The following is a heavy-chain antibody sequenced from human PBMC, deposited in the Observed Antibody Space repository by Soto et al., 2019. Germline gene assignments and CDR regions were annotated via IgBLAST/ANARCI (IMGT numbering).Heavy chain of an antibody. CDR3: ARGVSLYYDFRCRRD. CDR2: ISHDGSNR. Sequence: GGSLRLSCVASGFTFSTYGMHWVRQAPGKGLEWVALISHDGSNRHYADSVKGRFTISRDNSKNTLYLQMNSLRAEDTAVYYCARGVSLYYDFRCRRDWGQGTLGTVSS. D-gene: IGHD3-3*01. CDR1: GFTFSTYG. V-gene: IGHV3-30*03. J-gene: IGHJ1*01.